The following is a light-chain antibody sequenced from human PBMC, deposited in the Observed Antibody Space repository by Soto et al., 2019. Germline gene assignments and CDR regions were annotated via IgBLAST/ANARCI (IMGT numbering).Light chain of an antibody. Sequence: NPMTQSPSSLSASVGDRVTITCRASLGISDYLAWYQHKPGKVPKLLIFAASTLHSGVPSRFSGSGSGTDFTLTISSLQPDDVATYYCPKYNSLPWTFGQGTKVDIK. CDR1: LGISDY. CDR3: PKYNSLPWT. V-gene: IGKV1-27*01. CDR2: AAS. J-gene: IGKJ1*01.